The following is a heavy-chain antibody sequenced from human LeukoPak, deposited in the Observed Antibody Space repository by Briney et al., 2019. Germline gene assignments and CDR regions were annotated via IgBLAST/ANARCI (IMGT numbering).Heavy chain of an antibody. CDR3: ASGSGGYFDS. CDR2: IYTSGST. D-gene: IGHD2-8*02. J-gene: IGHJ4*02. Sequence: PSETLSLTCTVSGGSISSYYWSWVRQPAGKGLEWVGRIYTSGSTNYNPSLKSRVTISVDRSKNQFSLKLSSVTAADTAVFYCASGSGGYFDSWGQGTLVTVSS. CDR1: GGSISSYY. V-gene: IGHV4-4*07.